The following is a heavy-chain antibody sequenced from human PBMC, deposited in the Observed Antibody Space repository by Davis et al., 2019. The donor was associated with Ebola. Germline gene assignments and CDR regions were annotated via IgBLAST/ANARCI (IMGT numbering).Heavy chain of an antibody. CDR2: IKQDGSEK. V-gene: IGHV3-7*01. CDR1: GFTFSDYG. Sequence: GESLKISCATFGFTFSDYGIHWVRQAPGKGLEWVANIKQDGSEKYYVDSVKGRFTISRDNAKNSLYLQMNSLRAEDTAVYYCARGSKDYWGQGTLVTVSS. J-gene: IGHJ4*02. CDR3: ARGSKDY.